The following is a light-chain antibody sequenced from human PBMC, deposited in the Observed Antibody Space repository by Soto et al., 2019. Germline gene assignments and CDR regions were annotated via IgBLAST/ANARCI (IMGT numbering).Light chain of an antibody. J-gene: IGLJ1*01. CDR3: QSYDSSLRGAYV. CDR2: GNS. Sequence: QSVLTQPPSVSGAPGQRVTISCTGSSSNIGAGYDVRWYQQLPGTAPKLLIYGNSNRPSGVPDRFSCSKSGTSASLAITGLQAEDEADYYCQSYDSSLRGAYVFGAGTKLTVL. CDR1: SSNIGAGYD. V-gene: IGLV1-40*01.